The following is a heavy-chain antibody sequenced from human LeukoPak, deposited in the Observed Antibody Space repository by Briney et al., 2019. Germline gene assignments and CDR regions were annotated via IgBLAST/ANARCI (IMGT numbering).Heavy chain of an antibody. V-gene: IGHV3-30*02. Sequence: GGSLRLSCAASGLTFSSYGMHWVRQAPGKGLEWVAFIRYDGSNKYYADSVKGRFTISRDNSKNTLYLQMNSLRADDTAVYYCAKIPSAVPGRGFDYWGQGTLVTVSS. D-gene: IGHD6-19*01. CDR3: AKIPSAVPGRGFDY. J-gene: IGHJ4*02. CDR2: IRYDGSNK. CDR1: GLTFSSYG.